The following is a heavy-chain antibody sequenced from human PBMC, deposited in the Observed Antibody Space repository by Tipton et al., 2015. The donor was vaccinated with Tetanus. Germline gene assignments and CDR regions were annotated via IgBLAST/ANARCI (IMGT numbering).Heavy chain of an antibody. CDR2: IYFNGTT. CDR3: ARSKLLWFGESLSGFDS. CDR1: GASVRSESYY. J-gene: IGHJ4*02. V-gene: IGHV4-61*01. D-gene: IGHD3-10*01. Sequence: TLSLTCFVSGASVRSESYYWSWIRQPPGKGLEWIGYIYFNGTTKYNPALKSRVTISVDTSKSQFSLRLTSVTAADTAVYYCARSKLLWFGESLSGFDSWGQGTLVTVSA.